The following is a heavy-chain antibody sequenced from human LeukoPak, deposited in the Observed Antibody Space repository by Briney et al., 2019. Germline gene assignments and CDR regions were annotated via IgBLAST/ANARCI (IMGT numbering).Heavy chain of an antibody. D-gene: IGHD3-22*01. CDR1: GFTFSSYS. J-gene: IGHJ4*02. CDR3: ARGIRYYYDSSGYPPDY. Sequence: AGGSLRLSCAASGFTFSSYSMNWVRQAPGKGLEWVSSISSSSSYIYYADSVKGRSTISRDNAKNSLYLQMNSLRAEDTAVYYCARGIRYYYDSSGYPPDYWGQGTLVTVSS. V-gene: IGHV3-21*01. CDR2: ISSSSSYI.